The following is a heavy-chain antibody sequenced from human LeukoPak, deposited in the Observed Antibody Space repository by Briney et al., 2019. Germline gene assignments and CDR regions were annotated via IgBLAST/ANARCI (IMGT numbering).Heavy chain of an antibody. CDR3: ARESEYYDSSGYYYVSDY. CDR2: ISAYNGNT. D-gene: IGHD3-22*01. CDR1: GYTFTSYG. V-gene: IGHV1-18*01. Sequence: ASVKVSCKASGYTFTSYGISWVRQAPGQGLEWIGWISAYNGNTNYAQKLQGRVTMTTDTSTSTAYMELRSLRSDDTAVYYCARESEYYDSSGYYYVSDYWGQGTLVTVSS. J-gene: IGHJ4*02.